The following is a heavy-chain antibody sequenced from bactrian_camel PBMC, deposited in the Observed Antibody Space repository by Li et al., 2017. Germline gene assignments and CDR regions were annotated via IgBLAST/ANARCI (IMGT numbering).Heavy chain of an antibody. D-gene: IGHD6*01. Sequence: QVQLVESGGGSAQVGGSLRLSCSASADALMYMAWFRQAPGQKRETVAAIYTGGGSTYYADSVKGRFTISQDNAKNTVYLQMNSLKPEDTAMYYCAAEAICEVVAGGDFGYWGQGTQVTVS. J-gene: IGHJ6*01. CDR3: AAEAICEVVAGGDFGY. CDR1: ADALMY. V-gene: IGHV3S54*01. CDR2: IYTGGGST.